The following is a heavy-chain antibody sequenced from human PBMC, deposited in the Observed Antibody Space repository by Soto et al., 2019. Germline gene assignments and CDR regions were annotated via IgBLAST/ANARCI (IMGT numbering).Heavy chain of an antibody. D-gene: IGHD2-2*01. Sequence: GGSLRLSCAASGFTFSSYGMHWVRQAPGKGLEWVAVIWYDGSNKYYADSVKGRFTISRDNSKNTLYLQMNSLRAEDTAVYYCARDEGHCSITSCYDYYYYGMDVWGQGTTVTVSS. CDR3: ARDEGHCSITSCYDYYYYGMDV. V-gene: IGHV3-33*01. J-gene: IGHJ6*02. CDR1: GFTFSSYG. CDR2: IWYDGSNK.